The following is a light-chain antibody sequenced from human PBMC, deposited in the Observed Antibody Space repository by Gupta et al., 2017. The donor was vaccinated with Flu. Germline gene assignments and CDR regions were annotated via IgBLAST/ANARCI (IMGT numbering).Light chain of an antibody. CDR1: QGGSNNY. J-gene: IGKJ3*01. V-gene: IGKV3-20*01. CDR2: GTS. CDR3: QEEGGSSFT. Sequence: EIVLTQAPGTLSLSPGDRATLSCRASQGGSNNYSVWYQQKQGQAPMLLIYGTSIRATGLPDRFSGRASAAYFPLTISMLAPEAFTVYCCQEEGGSSFTFGHGTKVDVK.